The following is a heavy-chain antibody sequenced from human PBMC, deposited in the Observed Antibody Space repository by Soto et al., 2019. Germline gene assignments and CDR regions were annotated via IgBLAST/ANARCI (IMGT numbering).Heavy chain of an antibody. CDR1: GGTFSSYA. V-gene: IGHV1-69*13. J-gene: IGHJ3*02. D-gene: IGHD3-3*01. Sequence: SVKVSCKASGGTFSSYAISWVRQAPGQGLEWMGGIIPIFGTANYAQKFQGRVTITADESTSTAYMELSSLRSEDTAVYYCARGLRITIFGVVIPDDAFEIWGQGTMVTVSS. CDR2: IIPIFGTA. CDR3: ARGLRITIFGVVIPDDAFEI.